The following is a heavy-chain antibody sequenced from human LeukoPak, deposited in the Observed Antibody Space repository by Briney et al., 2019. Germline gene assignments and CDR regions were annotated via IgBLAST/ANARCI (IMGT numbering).Heavy chain of an antibody. V-gene: IGHV1-69*13. CDR1: GGTFSSYA. J-gene: IGHJ4*02. Sequence: GASVKVSCKASGGTFSSYAISWVRQAPGQGLEWMGGIIPIFGTANYAQKFQGRVTITADESTSTAYMELSSLRSEDTAVYYCARDRTYCGGDCFRGYFDYWGREPWSPSPQ. CDR3: ARDRTYCGGDCFRGYFDY. CDR2: IIPIFGTA. D-gene: IGHD2-21*02.